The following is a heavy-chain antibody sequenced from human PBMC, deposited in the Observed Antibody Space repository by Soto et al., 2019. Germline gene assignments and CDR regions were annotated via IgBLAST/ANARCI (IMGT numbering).Heavy chain of an antibody. CDR3: ARDGGVRGVIPENGHNWFDP. D-gene: IGHD3-10*01. V-gene: IGHV4-31*03. Sequence: QVQLQESGPGLVKPSQTLSLTCTVSGGSISSGGYYWSWIRQHPGKGLEWIGYIYYSGSTYYNPSLKSRVTISVDTSKNQFSLKLSSVTAADTAVYYCARDGGVRGVIPENGHNWFDPWGQGTLVTVSS. CDR2: IYYSGST. J-gene: IGHJ5*02. CDR1: GGSISSGGYY.